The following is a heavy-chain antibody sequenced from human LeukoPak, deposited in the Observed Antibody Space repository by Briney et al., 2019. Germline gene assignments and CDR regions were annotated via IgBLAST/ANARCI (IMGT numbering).Heavy chain of an antibody. CDR3: ARVLDIVVVPAAIFDY. J-gene: IGHJ4*02. D-gene: IGHD2-2*02. CDR2: ISAYNGNT. V-gene: IGHV1-18*01. CDR1: GYTFTSYG. Sequence: ASVKVSCKASGYTFTSYGISWVRQAPGQGLEWMGWISAYNGNTNYAQKLQGRVTMTTDTSTSIAYMELRSLRSDDTAVYYCARVLDIVVVPAAIFDYWGQGTLVTVSS.